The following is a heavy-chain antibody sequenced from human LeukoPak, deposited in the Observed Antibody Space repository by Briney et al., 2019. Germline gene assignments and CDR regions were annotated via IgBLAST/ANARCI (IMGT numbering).Heavy chain of an antibody. Sequence: GRSLRLSCAASGFTFSSYGMHWVRQAPGKGLEWVAVISYDGSNKYYADSVKGRFTISRDNSKNTLYLQMNSLRAEDTAVYYCAKVRSPITMIVVGLDYWGQGTLVTVSS. CDR3: AKVRSPITMIVVGLDY. V-gene: IGHV3-30*18. D-gene: IGHD3-22*01. CDR2: ISYDGSNK. CDR1: GFTFSSYG. J-gene: IGHJ4*02.